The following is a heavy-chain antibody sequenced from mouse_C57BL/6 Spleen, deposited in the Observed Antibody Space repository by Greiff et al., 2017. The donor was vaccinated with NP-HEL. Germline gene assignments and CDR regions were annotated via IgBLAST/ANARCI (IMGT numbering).Heavy chain of an antibody. Sequence: VKLQESGPGLVQPSQSLSITCTVSGFSLTSYGVHWVRQSPGKGLEWLGVIWSGGSTDYNAAFISRLSISKDNSKSQVFFKMNSLQADDTAIYYCARKTYYDYGYAMDYWGQGTSVTVSS. CDR2: IWSGGST. D-gene: IGHD2-4*01. CDR3: ARKTYYDYGYAMDY. V-gene: IGHV2-2*01. J-gene: IGHJ4*01. CDR1: GFSLTSYG.